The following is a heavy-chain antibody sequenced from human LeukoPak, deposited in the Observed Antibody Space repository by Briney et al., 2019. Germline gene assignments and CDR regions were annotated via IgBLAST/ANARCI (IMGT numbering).Heavy chain of an antibody. CDR3: WYYYGSGSYSDY. D-gene: IGHD3-10*01. V-gene: IGHV3-30*04. CDR2: ISYDGSNK. J-gene: IGHJ4*02. Sequence: AGGSLRLSCAASGFTFSIYAMHWVRQAPGKGLEWVAVISYDGSNKYYADSVKGRFTISRDNSKNTLYLQMNSLRAEDTAVYYCWYYYGSGSYSDYWGQGTLVTVSS. CDR1: GFTFSIYA.